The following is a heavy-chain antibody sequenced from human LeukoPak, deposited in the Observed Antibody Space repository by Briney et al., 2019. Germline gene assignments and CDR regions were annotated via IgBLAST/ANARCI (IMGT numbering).Heavy chain of an antibody. J-gene: IGHJ3*02. V-gene: IGHV3-23*01. D-gene: IGHD3-16*01. CDR2: IGGSGVSR. CDR1: GFTFSSYA. Sequence: GGSLRLSCAASGFTFSSYAMTWVRQPPGKGLEWGSVIGGSGVSRYYADSVKGRFIISRDNSKNTLYLQMNSLRAEDTAVYYCAKLKGAYPYAFDIWGQGTMVTVSS. CDR3: AKLKGAYPYAFDI.